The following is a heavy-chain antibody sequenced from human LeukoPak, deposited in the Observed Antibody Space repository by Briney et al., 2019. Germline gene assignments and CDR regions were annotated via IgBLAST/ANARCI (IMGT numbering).Heavy chain of an antibody. CDR2: INHSGST. V-gene: IGHV4-34*01. CDR1: GGSFSGYY. D-gene: IGHD3-16*02. J-gene: IGHJ3*02. Sequence: SETLSLTCAVYGGSFSGYYWSWIRQPPGKGLEWIGEINHSGSTNYNPSLKSRVTISVDTSKNQFSLKLSSVTAADTAVYYCASLVTFGGVIAEAIWGQGTMVTVSS. CDR3: ASLVTFGGVIAEAI.